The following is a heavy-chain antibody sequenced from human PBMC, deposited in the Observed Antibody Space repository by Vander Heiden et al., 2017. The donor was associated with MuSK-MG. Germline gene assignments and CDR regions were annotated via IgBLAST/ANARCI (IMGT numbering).Heavy chain of an antibody. D-gene: IGHD2-2*01. CDR3: ARLYCSSTSCFDY. Sequence: QVQLQESGPGLVKPSETLSLTCTVSGGSISSYYWSWIRQPPGKGLEWLGYIYYSGSTNYNPALKSRVTISVDMPKNQFSLKLSSVTAADTAVYYCARLYCSSTSCFDYWGQGTLVTVSS. CDR2: IYYSGST. V-gene: IGHV4-59*08. CDR1: GGSISSYY. J-gene: IGHJ4*02.